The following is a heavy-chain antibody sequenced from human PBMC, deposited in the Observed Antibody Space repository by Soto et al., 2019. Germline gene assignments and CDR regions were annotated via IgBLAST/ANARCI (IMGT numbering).Heavy chain of an antibody. D-gene: IGHD2-2*02. Sequence: SETLSLTCTVSGGSISSYYWSWIRQPPGKGLEWIGYIYYSGSTNYNPSLKSRVTISVDTSKNQFSLKLSSVTAADTAVYYCARADRRIPYDYWGQGTLVTVSS. V-gene: IGHV4-59*12. CDR3: ARADRRIPYDY. J-gene: IGHJ4*02. CDR2: IYYSGST. CDR1: GGSISSYY.